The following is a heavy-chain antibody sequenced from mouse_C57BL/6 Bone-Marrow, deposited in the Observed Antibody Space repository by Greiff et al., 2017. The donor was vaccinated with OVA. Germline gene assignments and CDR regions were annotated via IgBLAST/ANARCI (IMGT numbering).Heavy chain of an antibody. CDR1: GYTFTSYW. CDR3: ARGPMVTTGPYAMDY. J-gene: IGHJ4*01. Sequence: QVQLQQPGAELVKPGASVKLSCKASGYTFTSYWMQWVQQRPGQGLEWIGEIDPSDSYTNYTQKFKGRATLTVDTSSSTAYMQFSSLTSEDSAVYYCARGPMVTTGPYAMDYWGQGTSVTVSA. V-gene: IGHV1-50*01. CDR2: IDPSDSYT. D-gene: IGHD2-2*01.